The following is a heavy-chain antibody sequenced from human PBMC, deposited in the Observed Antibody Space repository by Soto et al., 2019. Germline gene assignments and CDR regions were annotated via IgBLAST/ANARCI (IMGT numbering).Heavy chain of an antibody. J-gene: IGHJ6*02. V-gene: IGHV4-34*01. D-gene: IGHD5-18*01. Sequence: LETLSLTCAVYGGSFSGYYWSWIRQPPGKGLEWIGEINHSGSTNYNPSLKSRVTISVDTSKNQFSLKLSSVTAADTAVYYCARGLRIQLWLPYYYYGMDVWGQGTTVTVSS. CDR3: ARGLRIQLWLPYYYYGMDV. CDR2: INHSGST. CDR1: GGSFSGYY.